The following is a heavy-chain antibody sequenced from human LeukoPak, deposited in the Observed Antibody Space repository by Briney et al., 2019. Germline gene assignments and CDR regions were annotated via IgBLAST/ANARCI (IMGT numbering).Heavy chain of an antibody. D-gene: IGHD5-18*01. J-gene: IGHJ5*02. Sequence: GASVKVSCKASGYTFTCYYMHWVRQAPGQGLEWMGWINPNSGGTNYAQKFQGRVTMTRDTSISTAYMELSRLRSDDTAVYYCARDQGIQLWYRLNWFDPWGQGTLVTVSS. CDR3: ARDQGIQLWYRLNWFDP. V-gene: IGHV1-2*02. CDR1: GYTFTCYY. CDR2: INPNSGGT.